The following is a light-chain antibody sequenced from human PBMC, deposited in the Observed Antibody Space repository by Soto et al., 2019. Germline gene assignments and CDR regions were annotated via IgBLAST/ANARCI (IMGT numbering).Light chain of an antibody. CDR3: QQSYSTLLT. J-gene: IGKJ4*01. CDR2: AAS. CDR1: QSISSY. V-gene: IGKV1-39*01. Sequence: DIQMTQSPSSLSASVGDRVTITFRASQSISSYLNWYQQKPGKAPKLLIYAASSLQSGVPSRFSGSGSGTDFTLTISSLQPEDFTTYYCQQSYSTLLTSGGGTKANIK.